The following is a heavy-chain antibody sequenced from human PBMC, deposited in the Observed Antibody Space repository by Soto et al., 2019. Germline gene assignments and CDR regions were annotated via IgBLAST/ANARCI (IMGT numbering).Heavy chain of an antibody. D-gene: IGHD5-18*01. Sequence: SQTLSLTCSVGDGSISSYYWSWIRKPPGKGLEWIGYIYYSGSTNYNPSLKSRVTISVDTSKNQFSLKLSSVTAADTAVYYCARDNGYSYGYTLDHWGQGTLVTVSS. CDR2: IYYSGST. J-gene: IGHJ4*02. V-gene: IGHV4-59*01. CDR1: DGSISSYY. CDR3: ARDNGYSYGYTLDH.